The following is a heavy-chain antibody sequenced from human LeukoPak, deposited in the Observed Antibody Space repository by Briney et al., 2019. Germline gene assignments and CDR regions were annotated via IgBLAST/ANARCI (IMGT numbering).Heavy chain of an antibody. J-gene: IGHJ4*02. V-gene: IGHV3-30*02. CDR2: IRYDGSNK. CDR1: GFTFSSYG. CDR3: ARFFDKLRDY. Sequence: GGSLRLSCAASGFTFSSYGMHWVRQAPGKGLEWVAFIRYDGSNKYYADSVKGRFTISRDNSKNTLYLQMNSLRAEDTAVYYCARFFDKLRDYWGQGTLVTVSS. D-gene: IGHD3-3*01.